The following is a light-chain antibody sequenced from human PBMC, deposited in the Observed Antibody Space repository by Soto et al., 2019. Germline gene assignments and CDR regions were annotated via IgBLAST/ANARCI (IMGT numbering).Light chain of an antibody. CDR2: GAS. CDR3: QQYGSSPKYT. V-gene: IGKV3-20*01. J-gene: IGKJ2*01. Sequence: IVLTQSPGTLSLSPGERATLSCRASQSVSSSYLAWYQQKPGQAPRLLIYGASSRATGIPDRISGSGSGTDFTLTISRLEPEDFAVYYCQQYGSSPKYTFGQGT. CDR1: QSVSSSY.